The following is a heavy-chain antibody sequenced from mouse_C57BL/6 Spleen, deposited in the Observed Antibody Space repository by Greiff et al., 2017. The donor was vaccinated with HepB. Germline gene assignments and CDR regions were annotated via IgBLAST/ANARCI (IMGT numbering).Heavy chain of an antibody. Sequence: EVMLVESGGDLVKPGGSLKLSCAASGFTFSSYGMSWVRQTPDKRLEWVATISSGGSYTYYPDSVKGRFTISRDNAKNTLYLQMSSLKSEDTAMYYGARERSSFYYFDYWGQGTTLTVSS. CDR3: ARERSSFYYFDY. CDR2: ISSGGSYT. J-gene: IGHJ2*01. V-gene: IGHV5-6*01. D-gene: IGHD1-1*01. CDR1: GFTFSSYG.